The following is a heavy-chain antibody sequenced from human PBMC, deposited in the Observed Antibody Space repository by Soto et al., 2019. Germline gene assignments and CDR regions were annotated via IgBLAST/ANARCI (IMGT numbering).Heavy chain of an antibody. D-gene: IGHD6-6*01. Sequence: GGSLRLSCAASGFTFSNAWMSWVRQAPGKGLEWVGRIKSKTDGGTTDYAAPVKGRFTISRDDSKNTLYLQMNSLKTEDTAVYYCTLSYSSSAFDIWGQGTMVTVSS. CDR2: IKSKTDGGTT. V-gene: IGHV3-15*01. J-gene: IGHJ3*02. CDR1: GFTFSNAW. CDR3: TLSYSSSAFDI.